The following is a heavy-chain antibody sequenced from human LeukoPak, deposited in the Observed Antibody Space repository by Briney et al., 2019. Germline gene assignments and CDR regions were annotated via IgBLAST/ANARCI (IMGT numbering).Heavy chain of an antibody. J-gene: IGHJ4*02. CDR1: GFSFSDAW. CDR2: IRSKADGGTP. Sequence: GGSLRLSCAASGFSFSDAWMNWVRQAPGKGLEWVGHIRSKADGGTPDYIAPVKGRFTISRDNSKNTLYLQMNSLRAENTAVYYCAKTPPLDYGGYYFDYWGQGTLVTVSS. V-gene: IGHV3-15*07. CDR3: AKTPPLDYGGYYFDY. D-gene: IGHD4-23*01.